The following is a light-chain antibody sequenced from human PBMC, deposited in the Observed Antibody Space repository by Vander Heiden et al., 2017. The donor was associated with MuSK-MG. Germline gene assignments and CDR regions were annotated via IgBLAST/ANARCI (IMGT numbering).Light chain of an antibody. Sequence: DIQMTQSPSSLSASVGDRVTITCQASQDISNYLNWYQQKPGKAPKLLIYDASNLETGVPSRFSGSGSGTDFTFTISSLQPEDIATYYCQQDDNLRTTFGQGTRLEIK. CDR3: QQDDNLRTT. CDR2: DAS. CDR1: QDISNY. V-gene: IGKV1-33*01. J-gene: IGKJ5*01.